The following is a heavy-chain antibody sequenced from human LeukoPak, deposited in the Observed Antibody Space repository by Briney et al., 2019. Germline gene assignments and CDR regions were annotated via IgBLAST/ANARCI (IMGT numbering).Heavy chain of an antibody. V-gene: IGHV4-59*08. D-gene: IGHD6-6*01. CDR3: ARLGDSSSSFDY. CDR1: GDSISSYY. CDR2: IYYSGST. J-gene: IGHJ4*02. Sequence: PSETLSLTCTVSGDSISSYYWSWVRQPPGKGLEWIGSIYYSGSTNYNPSLKSRVTISVDTSKNQFSLKLSSVTAADTAVYYCARLGDSSSSFDYWGQGTLVTVSS.